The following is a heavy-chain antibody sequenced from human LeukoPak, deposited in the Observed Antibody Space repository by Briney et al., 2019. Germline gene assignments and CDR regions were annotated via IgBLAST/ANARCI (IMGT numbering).Heavy chain of an antibody. CDR3: ARKGNAFDF. D-gene: IGHD3-10*01. Sequence: SETLSLTCTVSGGSISSYYWSWIRQPPGKGLEWIGYTYYSGSTNYNPSLKSRVTISVDTSKNQFSLKLSSVTAADTAVYYCARKGNAFDFWGQGTMVTVSS. CDR1: GGSISSYY. CDR2: TYYSGST. J-gene: IGHJ3*01. V-gene: IGHV4-59*01.